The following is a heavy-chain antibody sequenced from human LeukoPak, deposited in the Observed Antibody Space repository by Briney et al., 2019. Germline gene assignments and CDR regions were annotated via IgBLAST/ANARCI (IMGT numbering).Heavy chain of an antibody. J-gene: IGHJ6*03. Sequence: GESLRLSCAASGFTFSSYWMTWVRQAPGKGLAWVANIIEGGDLKYYVDSVKGRFTISRDNTKNSLYLQMKSLRADDTAVYYCARVGPWVTPDYYYYYMDVWGKGTTVTVSS. D-gene: IGHD5-18*01. CDR2: IIEGGDLK. CDR1: GFTFSSYW. CDR3: ARVGPWVTPDYYYYYMDV. V-gene: IGHV3-7*04.